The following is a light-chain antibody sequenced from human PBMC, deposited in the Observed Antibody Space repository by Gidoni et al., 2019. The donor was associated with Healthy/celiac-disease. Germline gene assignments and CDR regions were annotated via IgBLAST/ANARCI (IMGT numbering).Light chain of an antibody. J-gene: IGKJ1*01. V-gene: IGKV1-5*03. Sequence: DIQMTPSPSTLSASVGDRVTITCRASQSISSWLAWYQQKPGKATKLLIYKASSLESGVPSRFSGSGSGTEFTLTISSLQPDDFATYYCQQYNSYSRTFGQGTKVEIK. CDR1: QSISSW. CDR3: QQYNSYSRT. CDR2: KAS.